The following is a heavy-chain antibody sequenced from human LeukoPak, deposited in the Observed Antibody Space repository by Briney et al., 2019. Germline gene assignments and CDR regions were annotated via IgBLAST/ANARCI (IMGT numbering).Heavy chain of an antibody. V-gene: IGHV4-4*08. CDR1: GGSFSGYY. Sequence: PSETLSLTCAVFGGSFSGYYWSWIRQPPGKGLEWIGRIYTSGSTNYNPSLKSRVTISVDTSKNQFSLKLSSVTAADTAVYYCARGPGGSSSSDFDYWGQGTLVTVSS. J-gene: IGHJ4*02. CDR3: ARGPGGSSSSDFDY. D-gene: IGHD6-6*01. CDR2: IYTSGST.